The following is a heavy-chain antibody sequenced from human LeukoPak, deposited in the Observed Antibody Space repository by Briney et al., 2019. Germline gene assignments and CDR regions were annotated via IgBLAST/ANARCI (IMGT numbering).Heavy chain of an antibody. CDR1: GYTLTELS. Sequence: ASEKVSCKVSGYTLTELSMHWVRQAPGKGLEWMGGFDPEDGETIYAQKFQGRVTMTEDTSTDTAYMELSSLRSEDTAVFYCATVRYYDFWSGYSVNWFDPWGQGTLVTVSS. V-gene: IGHV1-24*01. CDR2: FDPEDGET. D-gene: IGHD3-3*01. J-gene: IGHJ5*02. CDR3: ATVRYYDFWSGYSVNWFDP.